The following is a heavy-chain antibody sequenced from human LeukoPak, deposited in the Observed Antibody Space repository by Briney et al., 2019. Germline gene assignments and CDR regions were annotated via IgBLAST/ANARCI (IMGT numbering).Heavy chain of an antibody. CDR1: GITFRNYG. Sequence: GGSLRLSCAASGITFRNYGMHWVRQAPGKGLEWVAVIWYDGSNKDYADSVKGRFTVSRDNSRNTLFLQMNSLRADDTAIYYCAKRGYSDGSAYSYFDSWGQGTLVTVSS. CDR2: IWYDGSNK. CDR3: AKRGYSDGSAYSYFDS. D-gene: IGHD6-25*01. V-gene: IGHV3-33*06. J-gene: IGHJ4*02.